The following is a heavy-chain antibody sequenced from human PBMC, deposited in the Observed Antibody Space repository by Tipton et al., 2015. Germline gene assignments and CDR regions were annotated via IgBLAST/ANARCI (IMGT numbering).Heavy chain of an antibody. D-gene: IGHD4-17*01. V-gene: IGHV4-59*12. CDR3: ASGYGDYVNGMDV. Sequence: TLSLTYTVSGDSISNYYWSWIRQPPGKGLEWIGYIHSTGSTDYNPSLKSRVTISGDTSKSQFSLKLNSVTAADTAVYYCASGYGDYVNGMDVWGQGTTVTVSS. CDR2: IHSTGST. J-gene: IGHJ6*02. CDR1: GDSISNYY.